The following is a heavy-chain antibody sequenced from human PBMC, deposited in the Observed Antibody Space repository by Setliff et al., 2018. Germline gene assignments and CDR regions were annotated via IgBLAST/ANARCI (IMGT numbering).Heavy chain of an antibody. J-gene: IGHJ4*02. CDR2: ISAYTGNT. CDR3: SRLVRYCSKTTCQTASGAEL. CDR1: GYTFSLSG. Sequence: ASVKVSCKASGYTFSLSGITWVRQAPGQGLEWMGWISAYTGNTNYAPKLQGRVTMTTDASTSTAYMELRGLTSDDTAVYYCSRLVRYCSKTTCQTASGAELWGQGTLVTVSS. D-gene: IGHD2-8*01. V-gene: IGHV1-18*01.